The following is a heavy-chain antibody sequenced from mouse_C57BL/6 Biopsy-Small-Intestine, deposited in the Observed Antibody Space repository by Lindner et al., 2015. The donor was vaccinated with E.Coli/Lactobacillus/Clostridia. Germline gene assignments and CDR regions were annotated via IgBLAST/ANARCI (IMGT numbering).Heavy chain of an antibody. Sequence: VQLQESGPELVKPGASVKISCKASGYSFTDYFMNWVKQSHGKSLEWIGRFNPYNGDTFYNQKFKGKATLTIDKSSSTAHMELRSLTSEDSAVYYCTRSRGYYDGSPYYFDYWGQGTTLTVSS. CDR3: TRSRGYYDGSPYYFDY. J-gene: IGHJ2*01. CDR2: FNPYNGDT. D-gene: IGHD1-1*01. CDR1: GYSFTDYF. V-gene: IGHV1-20*01.